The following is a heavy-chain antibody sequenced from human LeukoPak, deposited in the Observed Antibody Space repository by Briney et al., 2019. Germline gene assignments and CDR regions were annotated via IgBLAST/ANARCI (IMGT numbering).Heavy chain of an antibody. CDR3: ARDVGSGSYSASDY. J-gene: IGHJ4*02. V-gene: IGHV3-53*01. Sequence: GGSLRLSCAASGFTVSSNYMGWVRQAPGKGLEWVSVIYGGGSTNYGDSVKGRFTISRDDAMNSLYLQMNSLRAEDTAVYYCARDVGSGSYSASDYWGQGTLVTVSS. CDR1: GFTVSSNY. CDR2: IYGGGST. D-gene: IGHD3-10*01.